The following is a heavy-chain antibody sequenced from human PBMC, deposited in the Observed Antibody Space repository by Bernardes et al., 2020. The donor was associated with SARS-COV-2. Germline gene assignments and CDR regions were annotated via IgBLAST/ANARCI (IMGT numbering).Heavy chain of an antibody. CDR2: ISSDEKTT. V-gene: IGHV3-74*01. CDR1: GFAFSTYC. Sequence: GGSLRLSCAASGFAFSTYCMHWVRQVPGRGLEWVSRISSDEKTTDYADSVKGRFTISRDNAKNTLYLQMNSLRAEDTAVYYCARTSTSGWYFFYWGQGTPVTVSS. D-gene: IGHD6-19*01. CDR3: ARTSTSGWYFFY. J-gene: IGHJ4*02.